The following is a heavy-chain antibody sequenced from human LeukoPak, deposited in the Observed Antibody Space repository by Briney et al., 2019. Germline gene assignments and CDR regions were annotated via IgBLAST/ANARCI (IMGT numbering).Heavy chain of an antibody. CDR2: VFHNGNT. V-gene: IGHV4-4*08. CDR3: ARDLKLDGSSGYYAFDI. CDR1: GGSISNFF. Sequence: KASETLSLTCTVSGGSISNFFWSWIRQPPGKGLEWIGYVFHNGNTNYNPSLESRVTISVDTSKNQFSLKLSSVTAADTAVYYCARDLKLDGSSGYYAFDIWGQGTMVTVSS. D-gene: IGHD3-22*01. J-gene: IGHJ3*02.